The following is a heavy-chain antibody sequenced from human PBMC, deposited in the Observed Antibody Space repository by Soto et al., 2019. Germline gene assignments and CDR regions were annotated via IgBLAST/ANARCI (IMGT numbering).Heavy chain of an antibody. CDR3: AGGYSSSWYSGYGMDV. D-gene: IGHD6-13*01. V-gene: IGHV1-2*04. Sequence: QVQLVQSGAEVKKPGASVKVCCKASGYTVTGYYMHWVRQAPGKGLEWMGWINPNSGGTNYAQKFQGWVTMSRDTSISTAYMGLSMLSSDDTAVYYCAGGYSSSWYSGYGMDVWGQGTTVTVSS. CDR1: GYTVTGYY. J-gene: IGHJ6*02. CDR2: INPNSGGT.